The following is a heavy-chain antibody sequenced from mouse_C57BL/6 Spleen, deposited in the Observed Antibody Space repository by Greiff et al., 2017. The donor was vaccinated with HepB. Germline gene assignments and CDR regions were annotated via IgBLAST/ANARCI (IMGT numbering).Heavy chain of an antibody. CDR1: GYTFTSYG. J-gene: IGHJ3*01. V-gene: IGHV1-81*01. CDR3: ARSLDGDGAY. Sequence: VQLQQSGAELARPGASVKLSCKASGYTFTSYGISWVKQRTGQGLEWIGEIYPRSGNTYYNEKFKGKATLTADKSSSTAYMELRSLTSEDSAVYFCARSLDGDGAYWGQGTLVTVSA. CDR2: IYPRSGNT. D-gene: IGHD2-13*01.